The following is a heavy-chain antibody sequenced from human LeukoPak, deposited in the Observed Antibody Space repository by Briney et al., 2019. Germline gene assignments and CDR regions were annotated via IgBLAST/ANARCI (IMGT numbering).Heavy chain of an antibody. J-gene: IGHJ4*02. V-gene: IGHV3-23*01. Sequence: GGSLRLSCAASGFTSSSYAMSWVRQAPGKGLEWVSAISGSGGSTYYADSVKGRFTISRDNSKNTLYLQMNSLRAEDTAVYYCAKDGYYDFWSGYYKDPYYFDYWGQGTLVTVSS. CDR3: AKDGYYDFWSGYYKDPYYFDY. CDR1: GFTSSSYA. D-gene: IGHD3-3*01. CDR2: ISGSGGST.